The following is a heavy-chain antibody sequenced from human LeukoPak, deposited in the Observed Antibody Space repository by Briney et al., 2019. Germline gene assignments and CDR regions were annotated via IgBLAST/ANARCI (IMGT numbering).Heavy chain of an antibody. CDR1: GFTFSNYG. V-gene: IGHV3-30*18. D-gene: IGHD6-19*01. CDR2: ISYDGSDK. J-gene: IGHJ5*01. CDR3: VKRVYTSVSFDC. Sequence: GGSLRLSCAASGFTFSNYGMHWVRQTPGKGLEWVAVISYDGSDKYYVDSVKGRFTISRDSSKNTLYLQMNSLRAEDTALYYCVKRVYTSVSFDCWGQGTLVTVSS.